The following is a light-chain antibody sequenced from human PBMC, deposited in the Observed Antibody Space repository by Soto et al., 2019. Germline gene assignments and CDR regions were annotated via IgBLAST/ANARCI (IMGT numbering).Light chain of an antibody. J-gene: IGLJ1*01. CDR3: SSYTSTSTYV. CDR1: SSDVGSYNS. V-gene: IGLV2-14*01. CDR2: DVT. Sequence: QSALTQPASVSGSPGQSITISCTGTSSDVGSYNSVSWHQQHPGQAPKLMIYDVTNRASGIPDRFSASKSGNTASLTISGLQAGYEADYYSSSYTSTSTYVFGPGTKLTVL.